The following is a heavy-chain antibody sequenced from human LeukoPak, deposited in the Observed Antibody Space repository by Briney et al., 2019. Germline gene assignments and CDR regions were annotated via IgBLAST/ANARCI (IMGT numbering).Heavy chain of an antibody. CDR1: GFTFSSYA. CDR2: ISASGGTT. CDR3: ARAFGLTDY. D-gene: IGHD3/OR15-3a*01. J-gene: IGHJ4*02. V-gene: IGHV3-23*01. Sequence: GGSLRLSCAVSGFTFSSYAMSWVRQAPGKGLEWVSAISASGGTTYYADSVKGRFTISRDNSKNTLYLQMNSLRDEDTAVYYCARAFGLTDYWGQGTLVTVSS.